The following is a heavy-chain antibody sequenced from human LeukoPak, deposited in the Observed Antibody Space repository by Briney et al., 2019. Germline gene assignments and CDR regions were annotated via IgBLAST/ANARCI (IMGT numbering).Heavy chain of an antibody. J-gene: IGHJ6*03. CDR2: INHSGRA. CDR1: GGSFSDYY. V-gene: IGHV4-34*01. CDR3: ARSVSGVESMVIVLTAAWYCIDG. Sequence: SETLSLTCAVYGGSFSDYYWTWIRQPPGKGLEWIGEINHSGRANYSPSLKSRVTISVDTSKNQFSLRLSSVTAADTAVYYCARSVSGVESMVIVLTAAWYCIDGWGKGTTVIVSS. D-gene: IGHD2/OR15-2a*01.